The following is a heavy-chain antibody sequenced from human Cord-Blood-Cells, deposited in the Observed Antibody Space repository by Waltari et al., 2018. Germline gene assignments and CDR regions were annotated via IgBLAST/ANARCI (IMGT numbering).Heavy chain of an antibody. CDR3: TRPHSVAARPDAFDI. CDR2: IRSKAYGGTT. J-gene: IGHJ3*02. D-gene: IGHD6-6*01. V-gene: IGHV3-49*05. CDR1: GFTFGDYA. Sequence: EVQLVESGGGLVKPGRSLRLSCTASGFTFGDYAMSWFRQALGKGLEWVGFIRSKAYGGTTEYAASVKGRFTISRDDSKSIAYLQMNSLKTEDTAVYYCTRPHSVAARPDAFDIWGQGTMVTVSS.